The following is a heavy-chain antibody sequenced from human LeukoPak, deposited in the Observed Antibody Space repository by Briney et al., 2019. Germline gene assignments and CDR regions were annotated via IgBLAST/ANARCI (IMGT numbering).Heavy chain of an antibody. CDR2: ISCSSSYI. Sequence: PGGSLRLFCAASGFTFSSYRMNWVRQAPGKGLEWVSSISCSSSYIYYTHSVKGRFTISRDNAKNSLYLQMNTLRAEDTAVYYCAREIGYYDSSGYYTGHAFDIWGQGTMVTVSS. D-gene: IGHD3-22*01. CDR3: AREIGYYDSSGYYTGHAFDI. V-gene: IGHV3-21*01. J-gene: IGHJ3*02. CDR1: GFTFSSYR.